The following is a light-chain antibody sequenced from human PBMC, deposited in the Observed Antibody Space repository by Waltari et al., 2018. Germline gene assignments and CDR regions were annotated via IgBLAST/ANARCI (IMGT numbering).Light chain of an antibody. CDR1: TSDIGNYNY. CDR2: DVY. J-gene: IGLJ2*01. V-gene: IGLV2-14*03. Sequence: QSALTQPASVSGSPGQSITISCTGTTSDIGNYNYVSWYQQHPGKAPRLLIYDVYNLPSGISRRVSGSKSGHTASLTISGLQAEDEAVYQCSAYTTSGTYVAFGGGTRVTV. CDR3: SAYTTSGTYVA.